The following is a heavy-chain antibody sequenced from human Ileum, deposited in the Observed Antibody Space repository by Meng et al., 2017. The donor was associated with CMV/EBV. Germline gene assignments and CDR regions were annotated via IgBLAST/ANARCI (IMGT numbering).Heavy chain of an antibody. J-gene: IGHJ6*02. CDR1: GGSSSNYY. V-gene: IGHV4-34*01. Sequence: SETLSPTCSLYGGSSSNYYWNWTRQTPGKGLEGIGELNHSGSTNYNPTLKNRVAISIDTSKKQFSMKLTAVTAADTAVYYCARGRYVVDALVRQPAARLHGLDVWGQGTTVTVSS. CDR2: LNHSGST. CDR3: ARGRYVVDALVRQPAARLHGLDV. D-gene: IGHD1-1*01.